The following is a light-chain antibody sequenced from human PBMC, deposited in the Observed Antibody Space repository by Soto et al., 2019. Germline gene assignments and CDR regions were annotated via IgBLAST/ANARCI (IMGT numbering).Light chain of an antibody. CDR1: SSNIGAGYD. CDR2: DNS. Sequence: QSVLTQPPSVSGAPGQRVTISCNGNSSNIGAGYDVHWYQQLPGTAPKLLIYDNSNRPSGVPDRFSGSRSGTSVSLAITGLQAEDEAYYYCQSYDSSLSVVFGGGTKLTVL. CDR3: QSYDSSLSVV. J-gene: IGLJ3*02. V-gene: IGLV1-40*01.